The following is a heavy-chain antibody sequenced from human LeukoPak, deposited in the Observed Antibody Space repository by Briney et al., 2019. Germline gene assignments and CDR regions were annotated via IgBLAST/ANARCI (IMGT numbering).Heavy chain of an antibody. CDR2: INHSGST. J-gene: IGHJ4*02. CDR1: GGSFSGYY. CDR3: ARRGPYYYDSSGSNPNY. D-gene: IGHD3-22*01. Sequence: PSETLSLTCAVYGGSFSGYYWSWIRQPPGKGLEWIGEINHSGSTNYNPSLKSRVTISVDTSKNQFSLKLSPVTAADTAVYYCARRGPYYYDSSGSNPNYWGQGTLVTVSS. V-gene: IGHV4-34*01.